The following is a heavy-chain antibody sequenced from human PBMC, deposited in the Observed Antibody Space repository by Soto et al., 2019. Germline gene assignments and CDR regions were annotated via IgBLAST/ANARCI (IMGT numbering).Heavy chain of an antibody. Sequence: QVQLVESGGGVVQPGRSLRLSCTTSGFTFSSYGMHWVRQAPGKGLEWMAIIWFDGSKKYYADSVKGRFTISRDNYKKTLYLHMNSLRVEDTAVYYCAREEGVVARAFDYWGQGTLVTVSS. CDR3: AREEGVVARAFDY. V-gene: IGHV3-33*01. J-gene: IGHJ4*02. CDR2: IWFDGSKK. CDR1: GFTFSSYG. D-gene: IGHD2-15*01.